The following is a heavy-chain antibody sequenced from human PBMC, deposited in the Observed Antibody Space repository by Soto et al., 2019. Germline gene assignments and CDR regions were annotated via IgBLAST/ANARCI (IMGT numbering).Heavy chain of an antibody. Sequence: QVQLVESGGGLVKPGGSLRLSCAASGFTFSDYYMSWIRQAPGKGLEWVSYISSSSSYTNYADSVKGRFTISRDNAKNSLYLQMNSLRAEDTAVYYCARTLRFAVGATTFDYWGQGTLVTVSS. CDR2: ISSSSSYT. J-gene: IGHJ4*02. CDR1: GFTFSDYY. V-gene: IGHV3-11*05. D-gene: IGHD1-26*01. CDR3: ARTLRFAVGATTFDY.